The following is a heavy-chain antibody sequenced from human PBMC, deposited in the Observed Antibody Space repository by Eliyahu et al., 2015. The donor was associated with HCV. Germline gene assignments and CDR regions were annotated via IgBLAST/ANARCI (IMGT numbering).Heavy chain of an antibody. V-gene: IGHV3-23*01. Sequence: EVQLLESGGGLVQPGGSLRLSCAASGFXFSXXAMXWVRQAPGKGLGWVSAISGSGGSTYYADSVKGRFTISRDNSKNTLYLQMNSLRAEDTAVYYCAKDLYSYGYFDYWGQGTLVTVSS. CDR2: ISGSGGST. D-gene: IGHD5-18*01. CDR3: AKDLYSYGYFDY. CDR1: GFXFSXXA. J-gene: IGHJ4*02.